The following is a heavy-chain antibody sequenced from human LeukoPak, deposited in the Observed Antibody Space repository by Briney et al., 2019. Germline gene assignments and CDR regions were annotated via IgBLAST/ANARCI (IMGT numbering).Heavy chain of an antibody. J-gene: IGHJ4*02. Sequence: GESLRLSCAASGFTLSTYWMSWVRQAPGKGLEWVANIKQDGSEKYYVDSVKGRFTISRDNAKNPLYLQMNSPRANDTAVYYCARESDYYYFDYWGQGTLVTVSS. D-gene: IGHD5-12*01. CDR3: ARESDYYYFDY. V-gene: IGHV3-7*05. CDR1: GFTLSTYW. CDR2: IKQDGSEK.